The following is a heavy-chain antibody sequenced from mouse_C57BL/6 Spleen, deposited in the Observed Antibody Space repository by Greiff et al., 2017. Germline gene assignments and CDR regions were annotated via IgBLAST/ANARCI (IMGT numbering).Heavy chain of an antibody. J-gene: IGHJ1*03. CDR3: TLCLGGYWYFDV. CDR1: GFNIKDYY. V-gene: IGHV14-1*01. D-gene: IGHD3-3*01. Sequence: VQLQQSGAELVRPGASVKLSCTASGFNIKDYYMHWVKQRPEQGLEWIGRIDPEDGDTEYAPKFQGKATMTADTSSNTAYLQLSSLTSEDTAVYYCTLCLGGYWYFDVWGTGTTVTVSS. CDR2: IDPEDGDT.